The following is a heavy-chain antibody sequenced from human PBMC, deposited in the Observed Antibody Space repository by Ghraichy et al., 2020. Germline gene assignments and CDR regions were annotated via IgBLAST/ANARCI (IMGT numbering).Heavy chain of an antibody. D-gene: IGHD6-6*01. V-gene: IGHV3-33*06. CDR1: GFTFSSYG. CDR2: IWYDGSNK. J-gene: IGHJ4*02. Sequence: GESLNISCAASGFTFSSYGMHWVRQAPGKGLEWVAVIWYDGSNKYYADSVKGRFTISRDNSKNTLYLQMNSLRAEDTAVYYCAKGEYSSSPRLYYFDYWGQGTLVTVSS. CDR3: AKGEYSSSPRLYYFDY.